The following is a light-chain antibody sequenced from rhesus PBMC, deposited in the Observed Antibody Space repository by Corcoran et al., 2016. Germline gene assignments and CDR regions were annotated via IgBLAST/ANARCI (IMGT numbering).Light chain of an antibody. CDR1: QDITNN. CDR3: QHDYGTPLYS. V-gene: IGKV1-25*01. CDR2: KAS. J-gene: IGKJ2*01. Sequence: DIQMIQSPSSLSASIGDRVTITCQASQDITNNLAWYQQKPGKDPNPPNYKASTLNSGVPSRFSGSRSGTDFTLTISSLRPEDFASYYCQHDYGTPLYSFGQGTKVEIK.